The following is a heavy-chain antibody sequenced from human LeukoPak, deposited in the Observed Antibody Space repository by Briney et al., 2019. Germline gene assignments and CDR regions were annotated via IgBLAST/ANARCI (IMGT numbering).Heavy chain of an antibody. V-gene: IGHV1-2*02. CDR2: INPHSGAT. Sequence: ASVKVSCKASGYTFTGYHMHWVRQAPGQGLEWMGWINPHSGATNYAQKFQGRVTMTRDTSFSTAYMELSRLTSDDTAVYFCARDQYCGGDCYPRLLDYWGQGTLVTVSS. D-gene: IGHD2-21*02. J-gene: IGHJ4*02. CDR3: ARDQYCGGDCYPRLLDY. CDR1: GYTFTGYH.